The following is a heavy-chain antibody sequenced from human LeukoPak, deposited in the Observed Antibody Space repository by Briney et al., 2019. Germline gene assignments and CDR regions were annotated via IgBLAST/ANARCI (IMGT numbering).Heavy chain of an antibody. CDR2: INHDGSVK. Sequence: PGGSLRLSCVASGFTFSSSWMAWVRQAPGKGLQWVANINHDGSVKNYVGSVKGRFAISRDNAQNSFYLQMNSLETDDTAVYYCAKDSYRKGDYWGQGALVTVSS. CDR3: AKDSYRKGDY. CDR1: GFTFSSSW. J-gene: IGHJ4*02. D-gene: IGHD4-11*01. V-gene: IGHV3-7*01.